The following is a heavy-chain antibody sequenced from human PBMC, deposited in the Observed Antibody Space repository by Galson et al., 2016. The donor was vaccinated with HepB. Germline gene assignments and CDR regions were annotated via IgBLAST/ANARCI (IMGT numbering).Heavy chain of an antibody. CDR3: ARDVSARRGFDI. J-gene: IGHJ3*02. Sequence: SVKVSCKASGYTFSNYAIHWVRQAPGQGLEWMAWINAGIGSKKHAQKFQGRVTITRDTSATTAYMELSNLRSEDTAIYYCARDVSARRGFDIWGQGTKVTVTS. CDR2: INAGIGSK. D-gene: IGHD3-10*01. CDR1: GYTFSNYA. V-gene: IGHV1-3*01.